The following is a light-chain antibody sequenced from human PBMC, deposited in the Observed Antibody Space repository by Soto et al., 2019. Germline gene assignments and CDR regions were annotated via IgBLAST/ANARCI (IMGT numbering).Light chain of an antibody. CDR1: SSDVGTFNY. V-gene: IGLV2-11*01. CDR3: CSYAGTNTYVV. Sequence: QSALTQPRSVSGSPGQSVTISYNGTSSDVGTFNYVSWYQQHPGKAPKLIIYDVTQRPSGVPDRFSGSKSGNTGSLTISGLQSEDEADYFCCSYAGTNTYVVIGGGTKLTVL. CDR2: DVT. J-gene: IGLJ2*01.